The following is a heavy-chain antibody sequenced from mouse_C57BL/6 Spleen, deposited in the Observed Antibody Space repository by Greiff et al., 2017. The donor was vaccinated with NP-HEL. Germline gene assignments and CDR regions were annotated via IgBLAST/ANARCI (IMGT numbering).Heavy chain of an antibody. V-gene: IGHV1-20*01. CDR1: GYSFTGYF. CDR3: ARYYGSSFYWYFDV. D-gene: IGHD1-1*01. J-gene: IGHJ1*03. CDR2: INPYNGDT. Sequence: EVQLQESGPELVKPGDSVKISCKASGYSFTGYFMNWVMQSHGKSLEWIGRINPYNGDTFYNQKSKGKATLTVDKSSSTAHMELRSLTSEDSAVYYCARYYGSSFYWYFDVWGTGTTVTVSS.